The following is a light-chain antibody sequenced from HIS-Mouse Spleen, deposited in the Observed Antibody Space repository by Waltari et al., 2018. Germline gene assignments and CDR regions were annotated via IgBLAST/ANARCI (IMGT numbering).Light chain of an antibody. CDR1: ALPKKY. J-gene: IGLJ2*01. V-gene: IGLV3-10*01. CDR2: EDS. CDR3: YSTDSSGNHRV. Sequence: SYELTQPPSVSVSPGQTARITCSGDALPKKYAYWYQQKSGQAPGLVIYEDSKRPSGIPERFSGSISGTIATLTISGAQVEDEADYYGYSTDSSGNHRVFGGGTKLTVL.